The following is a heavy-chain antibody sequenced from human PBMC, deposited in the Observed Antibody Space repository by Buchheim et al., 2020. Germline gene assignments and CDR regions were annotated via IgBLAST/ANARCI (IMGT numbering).Heavy chain of an antibody. J-gene: IGHJ5*02. V-gene: IGHV3-33*01. CDR2: IWYDGSNK. Sequence: QVQLVESGGGVVQPGRSLRLSCAASGFTFSSYGMHWVRQAPGKGMEWVAVIWYDGSNKYYADSVKGRFTISRDNSKNTLYLQMNSLRAEETAVYYCAREYCGGDCYINWFDPWGQGTL. CDR1: GFTFSSYG. CDR3: AREYCGGDCYINWFDP. D-gene: IGHD2-21*02.